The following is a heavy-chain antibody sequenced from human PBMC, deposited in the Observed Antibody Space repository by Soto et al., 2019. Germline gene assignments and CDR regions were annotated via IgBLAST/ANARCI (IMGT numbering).Heavy chain of an antibody. J-gene: IGHJ6*02. CDR1: GGSISSSSYY. V-gene: IGHV4-39*01. Sequence: SETLSLTCTVSGGSISSSSYYWGWIRQPPGKGLEWIGSIYYSGSTYYNPSLKSRVTISVDTSKNQLSLKLSSVTAADTAVFYFSRHLTYYVFWSGYYWPSGYYYGMDVWGQGTTVTVSS. D-gene: IGHD3-3*01. CDR3: SRHLTYYVFWSGYYWPSGYYYGMDV. CDR2: IYYSGST.